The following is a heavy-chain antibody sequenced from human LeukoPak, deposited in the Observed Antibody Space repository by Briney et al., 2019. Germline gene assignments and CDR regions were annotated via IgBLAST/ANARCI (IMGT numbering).Heavy chain of an antibody. CDR3: ASTYSSSWYVY. J-gene: IGHJ4*02. CDR1: GFTFSDYY. D-gene: IGHD6-13*01. CDR2: ISSSGSTI. V-gene: IGHV3-11*01. Sequence: GGSLRLSCAASGFTFSDYYMSWIRQAPGKGLEWVSYISSSGSTIYYADSVKGRFTISRDNAKNPLYLQMNSLRAEDTAVYYCASTYSSSWYVYWGQGTLVTVSS.